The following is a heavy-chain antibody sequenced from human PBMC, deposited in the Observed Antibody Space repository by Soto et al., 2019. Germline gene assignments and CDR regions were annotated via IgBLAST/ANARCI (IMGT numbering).Heavy chain of an antibody. J-gene: IGHJ6*03. Sequence: QVQLVESGGGVVQPGRSLRLSCAASGFTFSSYGMHWVRQAPGKGLEWDAVIWYDGSNKYYADSEKGRFTISRDNSKNTLYLQMNSLRAEDTAVYYCARDAQNYYGSGSHYYYYYYMDVWGKGTTVTVSS. D-gene: IGHD3-10*01. CDR2: IWYDGSNK. V-gene: IGHV3-33*01. CDR3: ARDAQNYYGSGSHYYYYYYMDV. CDR1: GFTFSSYG.